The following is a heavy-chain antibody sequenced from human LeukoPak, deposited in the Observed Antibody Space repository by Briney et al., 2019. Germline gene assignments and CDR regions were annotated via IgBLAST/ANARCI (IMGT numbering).Heavy chain of an antibody. CDR2: ITHSGST. D-gene: IGHD6-19*01. Sequence: SETLSLTCGVYGGPFSGYYWSWIRQPPGKGLEWIGEITHSGSTDYNPSLKSRVTISVEKSKNQFSLKLTSVTAADTAVYYCASGYIAVAGIDYWGQGTLVTVSS. CDR3: ASGYIAVAGIDY. J-gene: IGHJ4*02. CDR1: GGPFSGYY. V-gene: IGHV4-34*01.